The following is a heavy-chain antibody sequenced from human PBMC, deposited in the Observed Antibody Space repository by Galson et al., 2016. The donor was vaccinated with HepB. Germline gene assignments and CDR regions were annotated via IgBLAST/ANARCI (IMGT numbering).Heavy chain of an antibody. CDR1: GFTFSGYA. V-gene: IGHV3-23*01. CDR3: AKEIPGGEPMASPFDY. D-gene: IGHD1-26*01. J-gene: IGHJ4*02. CDR2: ISARGDTT. Sequence: SLRLSCTASGFTFSGYAMSWVRQAPGQGLEWVASISARGDTTYYADSLEGRFTISRDNSKNTPYLQLNSLRAADTAIYYCAKEIPGGEPMASPFDYWGQGTLLTVSS.